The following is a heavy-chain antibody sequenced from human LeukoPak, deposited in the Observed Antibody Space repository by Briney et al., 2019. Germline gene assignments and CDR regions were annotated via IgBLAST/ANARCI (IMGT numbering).Heavy chain of an antibody. CDR3: ARAPAAPAAFQH. D-gene: IGHD2-2*01. J-gene: IGHJ1*01. Sequence: PSETLSLTCTVSGGSISSYYWSWIRQPPGKGLEWIGYIYYSGSTNYNPSLKSRVTISVDTSKNQFSLKLSSVTAADTAVYYCARAPAAPAAFQHWGQGTLVTVSS. V-gene: IGHV4-59*01. CDR2: IYYSGST. CDR1: GGSISSYY.